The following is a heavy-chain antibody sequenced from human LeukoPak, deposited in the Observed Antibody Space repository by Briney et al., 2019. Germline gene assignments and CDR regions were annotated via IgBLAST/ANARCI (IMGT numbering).Heavy chain of an antibody. CDR3: ARDRRYYYGSGNIDY. Sequence: EASVNVSCKASGYTVTSYGISWVRQAPGQGLEWMGWISAYNGNTNYAQKLQGRVTMTTDTSTSTAYMELRSLRSDDTAVYYCARDRRYYYGSGNIDYWGQGTLVTVSS. CDR2: ISAYNGNT. D-gene: IGHD3-10*01. CDR1: GYTVTSYG. J-gene: IGHJ4*02. V-gene: IGHV1-18*01.